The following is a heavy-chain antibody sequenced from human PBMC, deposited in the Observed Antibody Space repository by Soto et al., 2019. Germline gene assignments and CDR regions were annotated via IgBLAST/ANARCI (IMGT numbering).Heavy chain of an antibody. V-gene: IGHV3-48*02. CDR3: ARDLYYYDSSGPGEDY. CDR1: GFTFSSYS. D-gene: IGHD3-22*01. CDR2: ISSSNSTI. J-gene: IGHJ4*02. Sequence: GGSLRLSCAASGFTFSSYSINCVRQAPGKGLEWVSYISSSNSTIYYADSVKGRFTISIDNAKNSLYLQMNSLRDEDTAVYYCARDLYYYDSSGPGEDYWGQGTMVAVS.